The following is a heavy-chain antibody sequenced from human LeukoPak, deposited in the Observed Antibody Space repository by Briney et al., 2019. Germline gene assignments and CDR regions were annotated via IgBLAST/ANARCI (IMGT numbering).Heavy chain of an antibody. J-gene: IGHJ3*02. D-gene: IGHD6-19*01. V-gene: IGHV1-2*02. CDR2: INPNSGGT. Sequence: ASVKVSCKASGYTFTGYYMHWVRQAPGQGLEWMGWINPNSGGTNYAQKFQGRVPMTRDTSISTAYMELSRLRSDDTAVYYCARDSSGWRTDAFDIWGQGTMVTVSS. CDR1: GYTFTGYY. CDR3: ARDSSGWRTDAFDI.